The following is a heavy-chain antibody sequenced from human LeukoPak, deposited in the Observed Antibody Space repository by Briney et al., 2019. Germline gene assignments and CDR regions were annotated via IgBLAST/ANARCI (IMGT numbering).Heavy chain of an antibody. V-gene: IGHV4-61*02. CDR1: GGSISSGSYY. D-gene: IGHD2-15*01. CDR3: ARMRGVGSGPLGDY. J-gene: IGHJ4*02. Sequence: PSETLSLTCTVSGGSISSGSYYWSWIRQPAGKGLEWIGRIDTSGSTNYNPSLKSRVTISVDTSKNQFSLKLSSVTAADTAVYYCARMRGVGSGPLGDYWGQRTLVTVSS. CDR2: IDTSGST.